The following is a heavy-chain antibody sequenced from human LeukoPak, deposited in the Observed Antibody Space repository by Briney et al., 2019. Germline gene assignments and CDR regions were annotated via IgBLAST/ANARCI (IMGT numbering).Heavy chain of an antibody. D-gene: IGHD7-27*01. CDR2: ISDGGSRT. CDR1: GFSFSSYA. Sequence: PGGSLRLSCAASGFSFSSYAVSWVRQAPGRGLEWVSGISDGGSRTYYADPVKGRFTISRDDSKNTLYLQMNSLRAEDTAVYYCAKVQLGIGVDYWGQGTLVTVSS. CDR3: AKVQLGIGVDY. J-gene: IGHJ4*02. V-gene: IGHV3-23*01.